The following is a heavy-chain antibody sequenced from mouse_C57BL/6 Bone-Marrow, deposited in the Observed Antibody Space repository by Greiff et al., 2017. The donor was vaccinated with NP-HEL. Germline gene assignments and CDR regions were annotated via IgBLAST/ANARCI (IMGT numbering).Heavy chain of an antibody. D-gene: IGHD2-3*01. CDR3: ARRPDGFPLYYAMDY. V-gene: IGHV4-1*01. CDR1: GIDFSRYW. J-gene: IGHJ4*01. CDR2: INPDSSTI. Sequence: EVKLLESGGGLVQPGGSLKLSCAASGIDFSRYWMSWVRRAPGKGLEWIGEINPDSSTINYAPSLQDKFIISRDNAKNTLYLQMSKVRSEDTALYYCARRPDGFPLYYAMDYWGQGTSVTVSS.